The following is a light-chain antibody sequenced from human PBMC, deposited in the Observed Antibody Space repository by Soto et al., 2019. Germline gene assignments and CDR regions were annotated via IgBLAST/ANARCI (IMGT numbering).Light chain of an antibody. CDR2: GTS. J-gene: IGKJ2*01. V-gene: IGKV1-39*01. CDR3: QQSYRSPYT. Sequence: DIQMTQSPSSLFASVGDRVTVTCRASQSINIYLTWYQQKPGKAPTLLIYGTSSLQSGVPSRFSGGGSRTDFTLTISALQPEDFATYYCQQSYRSPYTFGQGTKLEI. CDR1: QSINIY.